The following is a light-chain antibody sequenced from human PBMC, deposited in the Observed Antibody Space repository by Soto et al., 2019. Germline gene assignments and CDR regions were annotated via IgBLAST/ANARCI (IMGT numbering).Light chain of an antibody. Sequence: QSALTQPPSVSAAPGQKVTISCSGSSSNIGNNYVSWYQQLPGTAPKLLIYDNNKRPSGIPDRFSGSKSGTSATLGITGLQTGDEADYYCGTWDSSLWGVFGGGTKLTVL. CDR3: GTWDSSLWGV. CDR1: SSNIGNNY. V-gene: IGLV1-51*01. CDR2: DNN. J-gene: IGLJ2*01.